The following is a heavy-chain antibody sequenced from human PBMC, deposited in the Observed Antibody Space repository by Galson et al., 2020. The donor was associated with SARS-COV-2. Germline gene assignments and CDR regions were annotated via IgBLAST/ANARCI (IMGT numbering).Heavy chain of an antibody. J-gene: IGHJ6*02. D-gene: IGHD3-9*01. Sequence: GGSLRLSCAPSGFTFSSYGMHWVRQAPGKGPEWVAVISYDGSNKYYADSVKGRFXXXRDNSKNTLYLQMSSLRAEDTAVYYCAKDPTYYDILTVYYGDIDTRIYYYYYYGMDVWGQVTTVTVSS. V-gene: IGHV3-30*18. CDR1: GFTFSSYG. CDR2: ISYDGSNK. CDR3: AKDPTYYDILTVYYGDIDTRIYYYYYYGMDV.